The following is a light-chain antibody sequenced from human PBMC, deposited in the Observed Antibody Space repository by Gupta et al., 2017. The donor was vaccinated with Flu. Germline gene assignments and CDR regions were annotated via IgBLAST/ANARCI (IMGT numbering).Light chain of an antibody. V-gene: IGLV2-11*01. Sequence: QSALTQPRSVSGSPGQSVTISCTGTNSDVGAYTYVSWYQQHTGKAPKRILYDVYKRPSGVPDRGSASKSGTNASPTISGLQAEDEADDHCYSYAGSNTWGFGGGTKLTVL. CDR1: NSDVGAYTY. CDR3: YSYAGSNTWG. J-gene: IGLJ3*02. CDR2: DVY.